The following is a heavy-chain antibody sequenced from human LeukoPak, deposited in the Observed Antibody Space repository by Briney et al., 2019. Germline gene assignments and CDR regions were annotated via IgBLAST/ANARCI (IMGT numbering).Heavy chain of an antibody. CDR2: ISGSDDST. J-gene: IGHJ4*02. CDR3: AKKWGVGTTTLDYFDY. CDR1: GFTFSSYA. Sequence: GGSLRLSCAASGFTFSSYAMNWVRQAPGKGLQWVSAISGSDDSTYYADPVKGRFTISRDNSKNTLYLQMNSLTDEDTAVYYCAKKWGVGTTTLDYFDYWGQGTLVTVSS. V-gene: IGHV3-23*01. D-gene: IGHD1-26*01.